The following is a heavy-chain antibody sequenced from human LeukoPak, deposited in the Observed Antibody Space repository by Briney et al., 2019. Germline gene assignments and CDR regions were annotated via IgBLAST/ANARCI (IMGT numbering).Heavy chain of an antibody. Sequence: GGSLRLSCAASGFNFDDYAMHWVRQGPGKGLEWVSGITWNSGYTGYADSVKGRFTISRDNAKNSLYLQMNSLRAEDTALYYCARAEGGYYYDSSGHFYFDYWGQGTLVTVSS. CDR1: GFNFDDYA. V-gene: IGHV3-9*01. CDR2: ITWNSGYT. J-gene: IGHJ4*02. D-gene: IGHD3-22*01. CDR3: ARAEGGYYYDSSGHFYFDY.